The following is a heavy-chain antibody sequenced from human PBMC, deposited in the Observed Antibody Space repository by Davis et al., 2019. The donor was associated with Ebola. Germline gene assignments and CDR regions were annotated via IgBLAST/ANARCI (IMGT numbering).Heavy chain of an antibody. CDR2: ISYDGSKT. CDR1: GFTVSSNY. Sequence: PGGSLRLSCAPSGFTVSSNYMSWVRLPPGKGPEWVALISYDGSKTFHAASVKGRFTISRDNSKNTLYLQMNSLRPEDTALYYCAKDLAIRWTERLRHDTFDITSQGTMVTVSS. V-gene: IGHV3-30*18. CDR3: AKDLAIRWTERLRHDTFDI. D-gene: IGHD4-23*01. J-gene: IGHJ3*02.